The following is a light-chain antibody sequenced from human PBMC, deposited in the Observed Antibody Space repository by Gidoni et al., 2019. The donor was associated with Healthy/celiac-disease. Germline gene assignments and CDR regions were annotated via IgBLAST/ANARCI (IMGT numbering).Light chain of an antibody. CDR1: QSMSSW. V-gene: IGKV1-5*03. Sequence: DIQMTQSPSTLSASVGDRVTITCRASQSMSSWLAWYQQKPGKAPKLLIYKASSLESGVPSRFGGSGAGKEFTLTSSSLQPDDFATYYCQQYNSYWTFGQGTKVEIK. CDR3: QQYNSYWT. CDR2: KAS. J-gene: IGKJ1*01.